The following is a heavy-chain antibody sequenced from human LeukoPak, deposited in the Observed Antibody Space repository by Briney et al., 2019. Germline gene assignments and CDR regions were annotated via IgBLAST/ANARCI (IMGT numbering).Heavy chain of an antibody. D-gene: IGHD5-24*01. Sequence: GGSLRLSCAASGFTFSGSAMHWVRQASGKGLEWVGRIRSKANSYATAYAASVKGRFTISRDDSKNTAYLQMNSLKTEDTAVYYCTSVVRPDGYNRDWGQGTLVTVSS. J-gene: IGHJ4*02. V-gene: IGHV3-73*01. CDR3: TSVVRPDGYNRD. CDR2: IRSKANSYAT. CDR1: GFTFSGSA.